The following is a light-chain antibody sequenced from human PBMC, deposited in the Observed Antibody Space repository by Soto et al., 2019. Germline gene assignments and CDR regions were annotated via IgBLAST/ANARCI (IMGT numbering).Light chain of an antibody. V-gene: IGLV2-14*01. CDR2: EVS. Sequence: QSALTQPASVSGSPGQSITISCTGTSSDVGGYNYVSWHQQYPGKVPKLMIYEVSDRPSGVSNRFSGSKSGNTASLTISGLQAEDEADYYCTSYTGNRTWVFGGGTKLTVL. CDR3: TSYTGNRTWV. J-gene: IGLJ3*02. CDR1: SSDVGGYNY.